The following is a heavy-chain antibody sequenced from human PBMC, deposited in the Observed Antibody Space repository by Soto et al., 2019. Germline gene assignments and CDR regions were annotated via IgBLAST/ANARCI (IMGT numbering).Heavy chain of an antibody. J-gene: IGHJ6*03. CDR1: GGTFSSYA. Sequence: SVKVSCKASGGTFSSYAISWVRQAPGQGLEWMGGMIPICGTANYAQKFQGRVTITTNNSISTAYMELSGLRSEDTAVYYCARRGGYCSSTSCYADYYYYYMDVWGKGTTVTVSS. V-gene: IGHV1-69*05. D-gene: IGHD2-2*01. CDR3: ARRGGYCSSTSCYADYYYYYMDV. CDR2: MIPICGTA.